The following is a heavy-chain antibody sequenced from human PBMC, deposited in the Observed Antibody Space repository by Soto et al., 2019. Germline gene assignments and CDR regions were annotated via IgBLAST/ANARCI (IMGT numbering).Heavy chain of an antibody. V-gene: IGHV1-8*01. CDR3: ARASISARRGLYWFDP. D-gene: IGHD6-6*01. CDR1: GYTFTSYD. Sequence: QVQLVQSGAEVKKPGASVKVSCKASGYTFTSYDINWVRQATGQGLEWMGWMNPNSGNTGYAQKFLGRVTMTRNTSISTAYMELSSLRSEDTAVYYCARASISARRGLYWFDPWGQGTLVTVSS. CDR2: MNPNSGNT. J-gene: IGHJ5*02.